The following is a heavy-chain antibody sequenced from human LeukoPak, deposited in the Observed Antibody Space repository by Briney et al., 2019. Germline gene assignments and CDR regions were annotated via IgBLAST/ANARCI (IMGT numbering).Heavy chain of an antibody. D-gene: IGHD3-10*01. Sequence: GGSLRLSCAASGFTFSSYAMSWVRQAPGKGLEWVSAISGSGGSTYYADSVEGRFTISRDNSKNTLYLQMNSLRAEDTAVYYCAKLPITMVRGVMTAYYFDYWGQGTLVTVSS. CDR3: AKLPITMVRGVMTAYYFDY. CDR2: ISGSGGST. CDR1: GFTFSSYA. J-gene: IGHJ4*02. V-gene: IGHV3-23*01.